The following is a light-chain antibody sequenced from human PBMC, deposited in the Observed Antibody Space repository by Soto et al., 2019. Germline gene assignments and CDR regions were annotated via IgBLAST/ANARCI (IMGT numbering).Light chain of an antibody. V-gene: IGLV2-14*03. CDR2: DVS. CDR3: SSYTTSNTRQIV. CDR1: SSDVGGYNY. Sequence: QSVLTQPASVSGSPGQSITISCTGTSSDVGGYNYVSWYQHHPGKAPKLWIYDVSNRPSGVSNRFSGSKSDNTASLTISGLQPEVEADYYCSSYTTSNTRQIVFGTGTKVTVL. J-gene: IGLJ1*01.